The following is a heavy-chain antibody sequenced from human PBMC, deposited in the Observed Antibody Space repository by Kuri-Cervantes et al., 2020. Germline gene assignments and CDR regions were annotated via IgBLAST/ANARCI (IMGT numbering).Heavy chain of an antibody. J-gene: IGHJ6*03. D-gene: IGHD3-3*01. CDR3: AREGVLRFLEWLPPRNYYYYMDV. CDR2: ISSSSSYI. V-gene: IGHV3-21*01. Sequence: GESLKISCAASGFTFSSYSMNWVRQAPGKGLEWVSSISSSSSYIYYADSVKGRFTISRDNAKNSLYLQMNSLRAEDTAVYYCAREGVLRFLEWLPPRNYYYYMDVWGKGTTVTVSS. CDR1: GFTFSSYS.